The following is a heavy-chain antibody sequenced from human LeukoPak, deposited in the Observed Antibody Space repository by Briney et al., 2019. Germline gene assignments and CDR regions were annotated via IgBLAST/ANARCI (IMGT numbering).Heavy chain of an antibody. D-gene: IGHD3-16*02. CDR1: GGSISSSSYY. J-gene: IGHJ4*02. V-gene: IGHV4-39*07. CDR3: ASHPHRIGGMITFGGVIAHYFDY. Sequence: SETLPLTCTVSGGSISSSSYYWGWIRQPPGKGLEWIGEINHSGSTNYNPSLKSRVTISADTSKNQFSLKLSSVTAADTAVYYCASHPHRIGGMITFGGVIAHYFDYWGQGTLVTVSS. CDR2: INHSGST.